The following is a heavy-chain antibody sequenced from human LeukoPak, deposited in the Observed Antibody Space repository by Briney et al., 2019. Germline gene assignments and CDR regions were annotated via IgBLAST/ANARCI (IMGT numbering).Heavy chain of an antibody. Sequence: GGSLRLSCAASGISLRSYDMHWVRQAPGKGLEWVTFIWYDASNKYYAESVKGRFTISRDNSRNTVFLQMNSLRAEDTAIYYCATDISTHYFGSWGQGTLVTVSS. D-gene: IGHD3-9*01. V-gene: IGHV3-30*02. CDR1: GISLRSYD. CDR3: ATDISTHYFGS. J-gene: IGHJ4*02. CDR2: IWYDASNK.